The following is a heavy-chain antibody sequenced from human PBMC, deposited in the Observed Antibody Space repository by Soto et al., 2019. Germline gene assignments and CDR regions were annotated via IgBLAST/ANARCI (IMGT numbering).Heavy chain of an antibody. CDR2: TKSKTDGGTT. V-gene: IGHV3-15*01. Sequence: GGSLRLSCAASGFTFSNAWMSWVRQAPGKGLEWVGRTKSKTDGGTTDYAAPVKGRFTISRDDSKNTLYLQMNSLKTGDTAVYYCTTQVLRFLESSGDVWGQGTTVTVSS. CDR3: TTQVLRFLESSGDV. D-gene: IGHD3-3*01. CDR1: GFTFSNAW. J-gene: IGHJ6*02.